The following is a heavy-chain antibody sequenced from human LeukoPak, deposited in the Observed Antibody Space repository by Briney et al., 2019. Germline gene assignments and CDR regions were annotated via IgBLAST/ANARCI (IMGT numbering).Heavy chain of an antibody. CDR2: ISGSGGST. CDR1: GFTVSSNY. V-gene: IGHV3-23*01. J-gene: IGHJ4*02. D-gene: IGHD3-10*01. CDR3: AKAGQINYYGSGSYGDY. Sequence: GRSLRLSCAASGFTVSSNYMSWVRQAPGKGLEWVSAISGSGGSTYYADSVKGRFTISRDNSKNTLYLQMSSLRAEDTAVYYCAKAGQINYYGSGSYGDYWGQGTLVTVSS.